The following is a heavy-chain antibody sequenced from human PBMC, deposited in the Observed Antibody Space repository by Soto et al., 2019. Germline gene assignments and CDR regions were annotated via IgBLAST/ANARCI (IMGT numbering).Heavy chain of an antibody. D-gene: IGHD3-3*01. J-gene: IGHJ4*02. CDR3: TTDTRRISVFGVPWDS. Sequence: RPLRLSYAASGFTLSNARITWVRHTPGRGLEWVGRIKSISDGGTPDYGAPVKGRFTISRDDSLNTVYLQMHSLTAEDTGVYYCTTDTRRISVFGVPWDSWGQGTLVTVSS. CDR2: IKSISDGGTP. V-gene: IGHV3-15*01. CDR1: GFTLSNAR.